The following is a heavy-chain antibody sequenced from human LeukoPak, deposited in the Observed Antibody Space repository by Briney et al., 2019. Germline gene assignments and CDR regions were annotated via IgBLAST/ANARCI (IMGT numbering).Heavy chain of an antibody. Sequence: ASVKVSCKACGFTFTSSAMQWVRQARGQRLEWIGWIVVGSGNTNYAQKFQERVTITRGMSTSAAYMELSSLRSEDTAVYYCAADGSPYGDYRYWGQGTLVTVSS. D-gene: IGHD4-17*01. CDR2: IVVGSGNT. J-gene: IGHJ4*02. CDR3: AADGSPYGDYRY. CDR1: GFTFTSSA. V-gene: IGHV1-58*02.